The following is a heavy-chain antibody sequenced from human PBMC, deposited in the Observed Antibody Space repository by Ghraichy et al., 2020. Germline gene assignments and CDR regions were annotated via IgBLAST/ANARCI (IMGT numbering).Heavy chain of an antibody. D-gene: IGHD2-15*01. J-gene: IGHJ4*02. CDR2: IYYSGST. CDR1: RGSISSSY. CDR3: ARAGDCSGGRCYGFDY. V-gene: IGHV4-59*01. Sequence: SQTLSLTCTVSRGSISSSYWNWIRQPPGMGLEWIGYIYYSGSTNYNPSLKSRVTISVDTSKNQFSLKLTSVTDAETAVFYCARAGDCSGGRCYGFDYWGQGTLVTVSS.